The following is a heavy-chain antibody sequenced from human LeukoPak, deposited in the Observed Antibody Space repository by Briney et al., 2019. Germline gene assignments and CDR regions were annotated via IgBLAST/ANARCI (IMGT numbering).Heavy chain of an antibody. J-gene: IGHJ4*02. CDR2: IYYSGST. D-gene: IGHD3-10*01. Sequence: SETLSLTCTVSGGSISSYYWSWIRQPPGKGLEWIGYIYYSGSTNYNPSLKSRVTISVDTSKNQFSLKLSSVTAADTVVYYCARGGYYDYFDYWGQGTLVTVSS. V-gene: IGHV4-59*01. CDR1: GGSISSYY. CDR3: ARGGYYDYFDY.